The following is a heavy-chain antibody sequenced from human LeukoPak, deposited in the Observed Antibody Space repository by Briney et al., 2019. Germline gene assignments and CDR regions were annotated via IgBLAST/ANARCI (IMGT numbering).Heavy chain of an antibody. J-gene: IGHJ4*02. CDR3: ANYYYGSGPFYGGGY. D-gene: IGHD3-10*01. Sequence: GGSLRLSCAASGFAFSSYAMSWVRQAPGKELEWVSSISSHVGSTYYADSVKGRFTVSRDNSKNTLYLQMNNLRAEDTAIYFCANYYYGSGPFYGGGYWGQGTLVTVSS. V-gene: IGHV3-23*01. CDR2: ISSHVGST. CDR1: GFAFSSYA.